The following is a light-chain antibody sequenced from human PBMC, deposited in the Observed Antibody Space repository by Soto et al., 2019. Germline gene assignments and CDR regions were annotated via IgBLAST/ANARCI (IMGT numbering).Light chain of an antibody. CDR2: DTS. CDR1: QNIEKY. J-gene: IGKJ1*01. CDR3: KHRNAWPWT. Sequence: EIVMTQSPGTLSLSPGERATLSCRASQNIEKYLAWYQQKPGQAPRLLIYDTSNRATGIPARFSGSGSGTDFTLTISSLESEDFAVFYCKHRNAWPWTSGQGTKVEIK. V-gene: IGKV3-11*01.